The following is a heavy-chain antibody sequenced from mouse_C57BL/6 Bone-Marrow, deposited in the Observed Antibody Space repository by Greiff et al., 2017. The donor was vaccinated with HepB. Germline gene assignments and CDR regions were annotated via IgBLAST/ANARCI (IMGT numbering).Heavy chain of an antibody. Sequence: EVHLVESGGGLVKPGGSLKLSCAASGFTFSSYAMSWVRQTPEKRLEWVATISDGGSYTYYPDNVKGRFTISRDNAKNNLYLQMSHLKSEDTAMYYCARVPWYFDVWGTGTTVTVSS. J-gene: IGHJ1*03. CDR2: ISDGGSYT. CDR3: ARVPWYFDV. V-gene: IGHV5-4*01. CDR1: GFTFSSYA.